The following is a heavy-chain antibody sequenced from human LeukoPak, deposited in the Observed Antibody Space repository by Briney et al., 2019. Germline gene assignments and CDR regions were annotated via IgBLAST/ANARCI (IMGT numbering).Heavy chain of an antibody. Sequence: GGSLRLSCAASGFTFSSYAMSWVRQAPGKGLEWVSAISGSGGSTYYADSVKGRFTISRDNSKNTLYLQMNSLRAEDTAVYYCAKAFSTSYQYYYYYGMDVWGHGTTVTVSS. V-gene: IGHV3-23*01. CDR1: GFTFSSYA. D-gene: IGHD2-2*01. CDR2: ISGSGGST. J-gene: IGHJ6*02. CDR3: AKAFSTSYQYYYYYGMDV.